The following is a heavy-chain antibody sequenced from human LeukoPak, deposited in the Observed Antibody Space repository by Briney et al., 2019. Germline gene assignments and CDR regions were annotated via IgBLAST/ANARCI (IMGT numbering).Heavy chain of an antibody. D-gene: IGHD4-17*01. Sequence: SVKVSCKASGGTFSSYAISWVRQAPGRGLEWMGGIIPIFGTANYAQKFRGRVTVTTDESTSTAYMELSSLRSEDTAVYYCARRRQGDYAFDYWGQGTLVTVSS. CDR3: ARRRQGDYAFDY. V-gene: IGHV1-69*05. CDR1: GGTFSSYA. J-gene: IGHJ4*02. CDR2: IIPIFGTA.